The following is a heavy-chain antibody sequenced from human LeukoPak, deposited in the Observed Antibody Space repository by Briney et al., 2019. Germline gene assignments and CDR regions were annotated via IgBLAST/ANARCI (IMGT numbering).Heavy chain of an antibody. V-gene: IGHV1-69*13. D-gene: IGHD3-3*01. CDR3: ARASGSTIFGVVIQAPFDY. CDR2: IIPIFGTA. CDR1: GYTFTYRY. Sequence: GASVKVSCKASGYTFTYRYLHWVRQAPGQGLEWMGGIIPIFGTANYAQKFQGRVTITADGSTSTAYMELSSLRSEDTAVYYCARASGSTIFGVVIQAPFDYWGQGTLVTVSS. J-gene: IGHJ4*02.